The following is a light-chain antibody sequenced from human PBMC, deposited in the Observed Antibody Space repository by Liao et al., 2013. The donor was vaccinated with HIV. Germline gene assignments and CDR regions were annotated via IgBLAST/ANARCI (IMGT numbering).Light chain of an antibody. CDR1: NIGTKS. V-gene: IGLV3-21*04. CDR2: YDS. Sequence: SYVLTQPPSVSVAPGQTARITCGGNNIGTKSVNWYQQKPGQAPVVVIYYDSDRPSGIPERFSGSNSGNTATLTVSRVEAGDEADYYCQVWDSSSDHPVFGGGTKLTVL. CDR3: QVWDSSSDHPV. J-gene: IGLJ2*01.